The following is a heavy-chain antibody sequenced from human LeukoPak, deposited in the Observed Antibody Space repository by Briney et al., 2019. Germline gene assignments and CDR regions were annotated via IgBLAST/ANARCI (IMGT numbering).Heavy chain of an antibody. J-gene: IGHJ4*02. D-gene: IGHD2-2*01. CDR2: IYYTGKT. CDR1: GGSINSGGFY. Sequence: PSETLSLTCTVSGGSINSGGFYWSWIRQHPGKGLEWIGYIYYTGKTHYSSSLRSRVIISVDASKNQFSVKLSSVTAADTAVYYCARDDYSSPAGFDSWGQGTLVTVSS. V-gene: IGHV4-31*03. CDR3: ARDDYSSPAGFDS.